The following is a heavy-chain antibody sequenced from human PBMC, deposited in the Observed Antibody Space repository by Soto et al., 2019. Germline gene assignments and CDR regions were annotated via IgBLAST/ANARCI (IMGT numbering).Heavy chain of an antibody. V-gene: IGHV1-18*04. D-gene: IGHD6-19*01. CDR2: ISTYNGNT. CDR3: ARYGYSSGWYLGTGMDV. J-gene: IGHJ6*02. Sequence: QVQLVQSGAEVKKPGASLKVSCQASGYSFSDYGIAWVRQAPGQGLAWVGWISTYNGNTNYAQKFQGRGTMTTDTSANTAYRELRSLRSDDTAMYYCARYGYSSGWYLGTGMDVWGQGTPVTVSS. CDR1: GYSFSDYG.